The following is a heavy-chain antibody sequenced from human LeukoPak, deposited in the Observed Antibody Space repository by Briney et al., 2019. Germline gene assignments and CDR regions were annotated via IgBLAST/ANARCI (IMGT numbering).Heavy chain of an antibody. D-gene: IGHD3-16*01. CDR3: ATYSHWVAGDV. CDR1: GFTFSKSW. J-gene: IGHJ6*02. CDR2: MNEDGSEK. Sequence: GGSLRLSCAASGFTFSKSWMSWVRQAPGKGLEWVANMNEDGSEKDYVDSVKGRFSISRDNARKSLYLQMSSLRAEDTAVYYCATYSHWVAGDVWGQGTTVTVSS. V-gene: IGHV3-7*01.